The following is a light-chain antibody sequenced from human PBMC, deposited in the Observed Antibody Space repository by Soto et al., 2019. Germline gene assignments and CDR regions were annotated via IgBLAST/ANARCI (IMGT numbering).Light chain of an antibody. CDR2: DAS. Sequence: EVVLTQSPATLSLSPGERATLSCRASQSVDIYLAWYQQRPGQAPKLLIYDASSRATGIPARFSGSGSGTDFTLTISSREPEDFAIYYCQQRQYWTPLTFGGGTRVEIK. J-gene: IGKJ4*01. CDR1: QSVDIY. V-gene: IGKV3-11*01. CDR3: QQRQYWTPLT.